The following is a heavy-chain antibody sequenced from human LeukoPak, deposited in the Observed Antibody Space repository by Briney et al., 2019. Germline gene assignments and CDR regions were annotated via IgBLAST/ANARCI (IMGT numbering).Heavy chain of an antibody. D-gene: IGHD1-26*01. V-gene: IGHV3-23*01. J-gene: IGHJ3*02. CDR2: ISGSGGST. Sequence: GGSLRLSCAASGSTFSSYAMSWVRQAPGKGLEWVSAISGSGGSTYYADSVKGRFTISRDSSKNTLYLQMNILRAEDTAVYYCARDGGGSYRECAFDIWGQGTMVTVSS. CDR3: ARDGGGSYRECAFDI. CDR1: GSTFSSYA.